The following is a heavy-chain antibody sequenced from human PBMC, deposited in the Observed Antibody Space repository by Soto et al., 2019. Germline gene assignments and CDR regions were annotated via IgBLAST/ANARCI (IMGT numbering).Heavy chain of an antibody. CDR3: ATAYVYDFENSNYYRDAFDI. CDR1: GYTITDYW. Sequence: GESLKISCKGSGYTITDYWIGWVRQLPGKGLEWMGIIYPGDSDTRYSPSFEAHVTISADKSTSTAFLQWSSLKASDTAMYYCATAYVYDFENSNYYRDAFDIWGQGTLVTVS. CDR2: IYPGDSDT. D-gene: IGHD3-22*01. J-gene: IGHJ3*02. V-gene: IGHV5-51*01.